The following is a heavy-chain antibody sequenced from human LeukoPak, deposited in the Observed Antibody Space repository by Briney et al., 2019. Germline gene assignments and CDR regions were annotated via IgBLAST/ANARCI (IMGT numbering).Heavy chain of an antibody. Sequence: GASVKVSCKASGYTFTSYGISWVRQAPGQGLEWMGWISAYNGNTKYAQKLQGRVTMTTDTSTSTACMELGSLRSDDTAVYYCARGPRDYYDGSGYYYPPTYWGQGTLVTVSS. D-gene: IGHD3-22*01. J-gene: IGHJ4*02. CDR3: ARGPRDYYDGSGYYYPPTY. V-gene: IGHV1-18*01. CDR2: ISAYNGNT. CDR1: GYTFTSYG.